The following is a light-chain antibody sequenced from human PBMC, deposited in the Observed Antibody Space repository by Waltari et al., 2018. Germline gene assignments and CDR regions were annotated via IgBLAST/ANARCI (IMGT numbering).Light chain of an antibody. Sequence: QSALTQPASVSGSPAQSITISCTGTSNNLGGYNYAPWYQQPPGKAPKLMIYEVSNRPSGVSNRFSGSKSGNTASLTISGLQAEDEADYYCSSYTSSSTPVVFGGGTKLTVL. CDR2: EVS. J-gene: IGLJ2*01. CDR3: SSYTSSSTPVV. CDR1: SNNLGGYNY. V-gene: IGLV2-14*01.